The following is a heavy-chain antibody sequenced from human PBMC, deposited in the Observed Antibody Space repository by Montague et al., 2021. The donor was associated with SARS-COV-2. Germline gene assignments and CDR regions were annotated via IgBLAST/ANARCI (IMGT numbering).Heavy chain of an antibody. CDR3: TSGREGNYNVMDV. J-gene: IGHJ6*02. CDR2: TYYRSKWYN. V-gene: IGHV6-1*01. CDR1: GDSVSSNSDT. D-gene: IGHD1-1*01. Sequence: CAISGDSVSSNSDTWNWVRQSPSRGLEWLGRTYYRSKWYNDYAVSVRGRVTINPDTSKNQFSLQLNSLTPEDTAIYYCTSGREGNYNVMDVWGQGTTVTVAS.